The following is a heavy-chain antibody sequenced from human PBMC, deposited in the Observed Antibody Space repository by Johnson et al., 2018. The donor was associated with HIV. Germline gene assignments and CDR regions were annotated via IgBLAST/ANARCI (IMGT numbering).Heavy chain of an antibody. CDR1: GFTFSNYA. D-gene: IGHD5-12*01. Sequence: QVQLVESGGGVVQPGTSLRLTCTASGFTFSNYAMHWVRQAPGKGLEWVAVISYDGSDQYYADSVKGRFTISRDNSKNTLYLQMNSLRAEDTAVYYCVKGLTGYSGYEKGGHAFDIWGQGTMVTVSS. CDR3: VKGLTGYSGYEKGGHAFDI. V-gene: IGHV3-30*04. CDR2: ISYDGSDQ. J-gene: IGHJ3*02.